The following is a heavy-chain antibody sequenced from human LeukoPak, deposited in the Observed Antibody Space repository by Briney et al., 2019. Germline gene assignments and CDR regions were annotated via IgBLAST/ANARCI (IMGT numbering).Heavy chain of an antibody. V-gene: IGHV3-66*02. CDR3: ARGRSSGYSYYFDY. D-gene: IGHD3-22*01. Sequence: PGGSLRLSCAASGFTVSSNYMSWVRQAPGKGLEWVSVIYSGGSTYYADSVKGRFTISRDNSKNTLYHQMNSLRAEDTAVYYCARGRSSGYSYYFDYWGQGTLVTVSS. CDR1: GFTVSSNY. J-gene: IGHJ4*02. CDR2: IYSGGST.